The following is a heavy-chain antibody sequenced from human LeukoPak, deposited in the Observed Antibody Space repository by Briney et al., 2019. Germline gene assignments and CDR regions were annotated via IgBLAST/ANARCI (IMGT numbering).Heavy chain of an antibody. V-gene: IGHV1-69*05. CDR3: ARDARGNSGSLFQH. CDR1: GGTFSSYA. CDR2: IIPIFGTA. J-gene: IGHJ1*01. D-gene: IGHD4-23*01. Sequence: ASVKVSCKASGGTFSSYAISWVRQAPGQGLEWMGRIIPIFGTANYAQKFQGRVTITTDESTSTVYMELSSLRSEDTAVYYCARDARGNSGSLFQHWGQGTLVTVSS.